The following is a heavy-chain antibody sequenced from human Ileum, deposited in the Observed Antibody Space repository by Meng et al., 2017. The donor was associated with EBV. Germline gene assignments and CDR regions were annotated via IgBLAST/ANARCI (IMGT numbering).Heavy chain of an antibody. Sequence: QVQVQDAGPDLVKPSRPPSLTCAVSGGSISSSNWWSWVRQPPGKGLEWIGEIYHSGSTNYNPSLKSRVTMSVDKSKNQFSLNLSSVTAADTAVYYCARVGQWLPIDYWGQGTLVTVSS. CDR3: ARVGQWLPIDY. V-gene: IGHV4-4*02. CDR2: IYHSGST. CDR1: GGSISSSNW. J-gene: IGHJ4*02. D-gene: IGHD6-19*01.